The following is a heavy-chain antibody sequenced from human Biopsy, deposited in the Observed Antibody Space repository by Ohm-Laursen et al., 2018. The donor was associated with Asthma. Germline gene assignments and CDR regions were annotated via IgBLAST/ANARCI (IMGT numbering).Heavy chain of an antibody. CDR1: GFSFSNFA. J-gene: IGHJ3*02. CDR3: VRDGTGDAFDI. D-gene: IGHD1-1*01. Sequence: SLRLSCTASGFSFSNFAIHWIRQAPGKGLEWVGVISKDASTQDYADSVKGRFTMARDNSKNTLDLQMNSLREEDTAVYYCVRDGTGDAFDIWGQGTVVSVSS. CDR2: ISKDASTQ. V-gene: IGHV3-30*01.